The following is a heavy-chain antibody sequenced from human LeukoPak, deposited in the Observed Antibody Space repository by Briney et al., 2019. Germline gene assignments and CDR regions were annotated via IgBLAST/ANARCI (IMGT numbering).Heavy chain of an antibody. CDR2: INTNTGNP. J-gene: IGHJ4*02. D-gene: IGHD5-18*01. CDR1: GYTFTSYA. CDR3: ARGSYRGRTDTAMVIAY. V-gene: IGHV7-4-1*02. Sequence: ASVTVSCKASGYTFTSYAMNWVRQAPGQGLEWMGWINTNTGNPTYAQGFTGRFVFSLDTSVSTAYLQISSLKAEDTAVYYCARGSYRGRTDTAMVIAYWGQGTLVTVPS.